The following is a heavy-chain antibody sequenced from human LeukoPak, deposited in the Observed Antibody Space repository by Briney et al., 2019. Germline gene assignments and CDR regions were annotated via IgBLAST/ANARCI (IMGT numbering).Heavy chain of an antibody. CDR2: VYSSGTT. J-gene: IGHJ3*02. Sequence: SQTLSLTCSVSGGSVSTDYYFWNWLRQPAGKELEWIGRVYSSGTTHHNPFLNSRVTMSVDTSKNLFPLRLSSATAADTAVYYCAGYIEPYDHLPHTLTIWGQGTMVAVSS. V-gene: IGHV4-61*02. CDR3: AGYIEPYDHLPHTLTI. D-gene: IGHD2-2*02. CDR1: GGSVSTDYYF.